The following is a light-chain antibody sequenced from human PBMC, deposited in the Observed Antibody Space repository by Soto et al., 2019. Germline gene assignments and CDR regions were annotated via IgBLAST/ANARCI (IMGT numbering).Light chain of an antibody. V-gene: IGKV3-20*01. CDR3: HQYASSPLT. Sequence: EIGLTQSPGTLSLSPGERATLSCRASHSVGSNYLAWYQQTPGQAPRLLIHGASTRATGIPDRFSGSGSGTDFTLTLSRLESEDSAVYYCHQYASSPLTFGQGTRLEIK. CDR1: HSVGSNY. CDR2: GAS. J-gene: IGKJ5*01.